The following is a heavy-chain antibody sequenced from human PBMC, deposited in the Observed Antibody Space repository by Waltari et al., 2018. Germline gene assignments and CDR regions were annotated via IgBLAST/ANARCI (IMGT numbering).Heavy chain of an antibody. D-gene: IGHD6-13*01. Sequence: QLQLQESGPGLVKPSETLSLTCTVSGGSISSSSYYWGWIRQPPGKGLEWSGSIYYSGSTYYNPSLKSRVTISVDTSKNQFSLKLSAVTAADTAVYYCARVWHSSSWPRFDYWGQGTLVTVSS. CDR2: IYYSGST. J-gene: IGHJ4*02. V-gene: IGHV4-39*07. CDR3: ARVWHSSSWPRFDY. CDR1: GGSISSSSYY.